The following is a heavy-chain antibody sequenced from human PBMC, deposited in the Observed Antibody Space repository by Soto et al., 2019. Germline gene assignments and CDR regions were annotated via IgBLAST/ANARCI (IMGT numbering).Heavy chain of an antibody. D-gene: IGHD5-18*01. CDR3: ARVGGTGGYTYGLDY. V-gene: IGHV1-69*06. CDR2: IIPVFGTG. CDR1: GGTFSSYA. Sequence: SVKVSCKASGGTFSSYAISWVRQAPGQGLEWMGGIIPVFGTGIYAQKFQGRVTITAGKSTNTAYMELSSLRSEDTAVYFCARVGGTGGYTYGLDYWGQGTLVTVSS. J-gene: IGHJ4*02.